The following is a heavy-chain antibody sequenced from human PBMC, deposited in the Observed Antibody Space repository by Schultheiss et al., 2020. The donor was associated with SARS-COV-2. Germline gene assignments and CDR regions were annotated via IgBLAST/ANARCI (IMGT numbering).Heavy chain of an antibody. CDR1: GGSFSGYY. CDR3: ARVAGWGKVGRSARRYWFDP. V-gene: IGHV4-34*01. D-gene: IGHD3-16*01. Sequence: SETLSLTCAVYGGSFSGYYWSWIRQPPGKGLEWIGEINHSGSTNYNPSLKSRVTISVDTSKNQFSLKLSSVTAADTAVYYCARVAGWGKVGRSARRYWFDPWGQGTLVTVSS. CDR2: INHSGST. J-gene: IGHJ5*02.